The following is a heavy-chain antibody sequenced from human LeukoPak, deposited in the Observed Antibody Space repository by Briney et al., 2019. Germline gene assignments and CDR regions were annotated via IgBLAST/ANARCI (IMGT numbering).Heavy chain of an antibody. CDR2: IRYDGSNK. V-gene: IGHV3-33*08. CDR3: ARAPTVSVGYCSSSSCQADS. J-gene: IGHJ5*01. D-gene: IGHD2-2*01. Sequence: LSLTCTVSGGSISSNTYCWGWVRQAPGKGLEWVAFIRYDGSNKYYADSVKGRFTISRDNSKNTLYLQMNSLRVEDTAVYYCARAPTVSVGYCSSSSCQADSWGQGTLVTVSS. CDR1: GGSISSNTYC.